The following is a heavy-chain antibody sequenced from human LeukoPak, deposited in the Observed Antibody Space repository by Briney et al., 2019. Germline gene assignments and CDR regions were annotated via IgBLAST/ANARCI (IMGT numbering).Heavy chain of an antibody. D-gene: IGHD6-19*01. CDR1: RFSFSDYA. V-gene: IGHV3-30*04. CDR3: ARDKQWLKCFDY. Sequence: GGSLRLSCAASRFSFSDYAMHWVRQAPGKGLEWVAVISFDGSNIDYADSVQGRFTNSRDNSKNTLYLQMYSLRPDDTAVYYCARDKQWLKCFDYWGQGTLVTVSS. CDR2: ISFDGSNI. J-gene: IGHJ4*02.